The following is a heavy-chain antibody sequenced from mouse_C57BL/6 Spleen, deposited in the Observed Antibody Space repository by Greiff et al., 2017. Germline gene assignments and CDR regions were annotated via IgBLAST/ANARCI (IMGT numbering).Heavy chain of an antibody. J-gene: IGHJ2*01. D-gene: IGHD1-1*02. CDR2: IYPGDGDT. V-gene: IGHV1-82*01. CDR3: AITGGNHFDY. CDR1: GYAFSSSW. Sequence: QVQLQQSGPELVKPGASVKISCKASGYAFSSSWMNWVKQRPGKGLEWIGRIYPGDGDTNYNGKFKGKATLTADKSSSTAYMQLSSLTSEDSAVYFCAITGGNHFDYWGQGTTLTVSS.